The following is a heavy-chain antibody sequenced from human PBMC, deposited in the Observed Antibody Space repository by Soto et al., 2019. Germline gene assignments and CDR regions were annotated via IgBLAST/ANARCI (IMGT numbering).Heavy chain of an antibody. CDR3: ARDIVGGRLDAFDI. D-gene: IGHD1-26*01. V-gene: IGHV1-2*04. CDR1: GYTFTGYY. Sequence: SSVKVSCKASGYTFTGYYMHWVRQAPGQGLEWMGWINPNSGGTNYAQKFQGWVTMTRDTSISTAYMELSRLRSDDTAVYYCARDIVGGRLDAFDIWGQGTMVTVSS. J-gene: IGHJ3*02. CDR2: INPNSGGT.